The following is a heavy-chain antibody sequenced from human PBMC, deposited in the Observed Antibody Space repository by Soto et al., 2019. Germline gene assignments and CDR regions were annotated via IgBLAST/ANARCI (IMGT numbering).Heavy chain of an antibody. CDR2: IRSNRFGATS. CDR1: GFTFRDHG. CDR3: GRSPRHCSGGGCYPIDF. V-gene: IGHV3-49*04. J-gene: IGHJ4*02. D-gene: IGHD2-15*01. Sequence: EVQMVESGGGLVQPGRSLRLSCTGSGFTFRDHGLTWVRQAPGKGLEWLGFIRSNRFGATSEVAASVKGRFYISRHDSNNGAYLQLNNLQSEDTAVYYCGRSPRHCSGGGCYPIDFWGRGTLGTVSS.